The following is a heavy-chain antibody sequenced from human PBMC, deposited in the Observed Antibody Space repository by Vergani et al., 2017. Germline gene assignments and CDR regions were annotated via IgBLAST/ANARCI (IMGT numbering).Heavy chain of an antibody. CDR1: GFSFPGYA. J-gene: IGHJ4*02. CDR3: TRVGHYDILTGYYDFDY. Sequence: EVQLLESGGGLVQPGGSLRLSCEASGFSFPGYAMSWVRQAPGKGLEWVSSVSGSSATPYYADSVKGRFIISRDNSKNTLHLQMNSLRADDTAVYYCTRVGHYDILTGYYDFDYWGQGTLVTVSS. D-gene: IGHD3-9*01. CDR2: VSGSSATP. V-gene: IGHV3-23*01.